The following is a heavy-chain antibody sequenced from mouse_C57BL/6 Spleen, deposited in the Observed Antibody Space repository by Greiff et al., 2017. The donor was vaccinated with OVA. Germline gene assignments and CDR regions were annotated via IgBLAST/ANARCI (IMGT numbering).Heavy chain of an antibody. Sequence: VQLQQSGAELARPGASVKMSCKASGYTFTSYTMHWVKQRPGQGLEWIGYINPSSGYTKYNQKFKDKATLTADKSSSTAYMQLSSLTSEDSAVYYCARSDYYGSSPENVWGTGTTVTVSS. D-gene: IGHD1-1*01. J-gene: IGHJ1*03. CDR1: GYTFTSYT. V-gene: IGHV1-4*01. CDR3: ARSDYYGSSPENV. CDR2: INPSSGYT.